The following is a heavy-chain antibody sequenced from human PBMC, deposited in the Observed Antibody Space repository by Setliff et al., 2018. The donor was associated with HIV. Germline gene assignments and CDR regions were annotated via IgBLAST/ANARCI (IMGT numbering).Heavy chain of an antibody. J-gene: IGHJ6*02. V-gene: IGHV1-2*02. CDR1: GYPFSGYG. CDR3: GVGPEKIYYYYGMDV. CDR2: INPNSGDT. D-gene: IGHD1-26*01. Sequence: ASVKVSCKASGYPFSGYGISWVRQAPGQGLEWMGWINPNSGDTNYAQKFQGRVTMTRDTSITTVYMELSSLRSEDTAVYYCGVGPEKIYYYYGMDVWGQGTTVTVSS.